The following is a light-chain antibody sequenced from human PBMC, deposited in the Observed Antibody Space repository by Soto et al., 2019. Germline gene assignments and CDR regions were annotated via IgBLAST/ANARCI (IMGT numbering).Light chain of an antibody. V-gene: IGLV1-51*01. CDR1: SSNIGNNY. Sequence: QSVLTQPPSVSAAPGQKVTISCSGSSSNIGNNYVSWYQQLPGTAPKLLIYDNNKRPSGIPDRFSGSKSGTSATLGITGLQTEDEADYYCGTWDSSLSAVVFGTGTKVTVL. CDR3: GTWDSSLSAVV. J-gene: IGLJ1*01. CDR2: DNN.